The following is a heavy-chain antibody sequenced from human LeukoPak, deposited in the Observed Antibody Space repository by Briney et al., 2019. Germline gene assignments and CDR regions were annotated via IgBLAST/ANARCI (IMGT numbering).Heavy chain of an antibody. CDR2: INPNSGGT. J-gene: IGHJ6*02. CDR1: GYTFTGYY. Sequence: ASVKVSCKASGYTFTGYYLHWVRQAPGQGLEWMGWINPNSGGTNYAQKFQGRVTMTRDTSTSTVYMELSSLRSEDTAVYYCARDRPRYCSGGSCYSDFAGMDVWGQGTTVTVSS. D-gene: IGHD2-15*01. V-gene: IGHV1-2*02. CDR3: ARDRPRYCSGGSCYSDFAGMDV.